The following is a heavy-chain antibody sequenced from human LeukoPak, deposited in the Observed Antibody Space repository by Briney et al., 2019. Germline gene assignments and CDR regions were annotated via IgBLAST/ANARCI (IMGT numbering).Heavy chain of an antibody. J-gene: IGHJ6*03. V-gene: IGHV3-9*01. CDR2: ISWNSGSI. D-gene: IGHD3-3*01. CDR3: AREGQAGIWSGYYPIGYYYYYMDV. Sequence: SGGSLRLSCAASGFTFDDYAMHWVRQAPGKGLEWVSGISWNSGSIGYADSVKGRFTISRDNAKNSLYLQMNSLRAEDTAVYYCAREGQAGIWSGYYPIGYYYYYMDVWGKGTTVTVSS. CDR1: GFTFDDYA.